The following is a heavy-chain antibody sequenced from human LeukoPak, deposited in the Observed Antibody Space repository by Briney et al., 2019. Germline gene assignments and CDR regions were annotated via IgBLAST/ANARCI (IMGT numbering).Heavy chain of an antibody. CDR3: ASDPPYYYDSSGYYYGHFQH. CDR2: IWYDGSNK. V-gene: IGHV3-33*01. J-gene: IGHJ1*01. CDR1: GFTFSSYG. D-gene: IGHD3-22*01. Sequence: GGSLRLSCAASGFTFSSYGMHWVRQAPGKGLEWVAVIWYDGSNKYYADSVKGRFTISRDNSKNTLYLQMNSLRAEDTAVYYCASDPPYYYDSSGYYYGHFQHWGQGTLVTVSS.